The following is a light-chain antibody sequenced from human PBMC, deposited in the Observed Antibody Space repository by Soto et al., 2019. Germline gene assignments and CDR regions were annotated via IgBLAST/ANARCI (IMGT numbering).Light chain of an antibody. V-gene: IGKV3-11*01. CDR2: DAS. Sequence: EIVLTQSPVTLSLFPGERATLSCRASQSVNNFLVWYQQKPGQAPRLLIYDASNRATGVPARFSGSGSGTDFTLTISSLEPEDFAVYYCQQRSDWPRTFGQGTKVEIK. CDR3: QQRSDWPRT. J-gene: IGKJ2*02. CDR1: QSVNNF.